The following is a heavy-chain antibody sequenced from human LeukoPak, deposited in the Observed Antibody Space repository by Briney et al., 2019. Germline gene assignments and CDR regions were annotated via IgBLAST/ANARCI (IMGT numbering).Heavy chain of an antibody. D-gene: IGHD6-19*01. CDR3: GRVNPGIAVAY. CDR1: GFTFSSYG. V-gene: IGHV3-30*03. J-gene: IGHJ4*02. Sequence: GGSLRLSCAASGFTFSSYGMHWVRQAPGKGLEWVAVISYDGSNKYYADSVKGRFTISRDNARNSLYLQMNSLREEDTAVYYCGRVNPGIAVAYWGQGTLVTVSS. CDR2: ISYDGSNK.